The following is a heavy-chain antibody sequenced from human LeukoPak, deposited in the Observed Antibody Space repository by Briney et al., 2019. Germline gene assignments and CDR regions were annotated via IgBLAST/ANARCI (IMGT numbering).Heavy chain of an antibody. CDR2: IIPIFGTA. J-gene: IGHJ6*02. D-gene: IGHD6-6*01. V-gene: IGHV1-69*13. Sequence: SVKVSCKASGGTFSSYAISWVRQAPGQGLEWMGGIIPIFGTANYAQKFQGRVTITADESTSTAYMELSSLRPEDTAVYYCGIAARPYYYYYYGMDVWGQGTTVTVSS. CDR3: GIAARPYYYYYYGMDV. CDR1: GGTFSSYA.